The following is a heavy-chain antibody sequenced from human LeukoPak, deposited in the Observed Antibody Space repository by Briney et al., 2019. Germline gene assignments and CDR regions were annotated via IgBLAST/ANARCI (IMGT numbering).Heavy chain of an antibody. Sequence: GALRLSCAASGFTFNSYSMNWVRQAPGKGLEWVSSISSSSSSIYYADSVKGRFTISRDNAKNSLYLQMNSLRAEDTAVYYCARASGDIVETAAMGSYWGQGTLVTVSS. CDR3: ARASGDIVETAAMGSY. CDR2: ISSSSSSI. CDR1: GFTFNSYS. V-gene: IGHV3-21*01. D-gene: IGHD5-18*01. J-gene: IGHJ4*02.